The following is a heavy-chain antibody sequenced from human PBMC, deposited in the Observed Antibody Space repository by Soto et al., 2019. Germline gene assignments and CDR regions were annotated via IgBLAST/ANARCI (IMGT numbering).Heavy chain of an antibody. V-gene: IGHV3-48*01. J-gene: IGHJ6*02. D-gene: IGHD2-2*01. CDR2: ISSSSSTI. CDR3: AREGVVPAAISFYYYYGMDV. Sequence: KGLEWVSYISSSSSTIYYADSVKGRFTISRDNAKNSLYLQMNSLRAEDTAVYYCAREGVVPAAISFYYYYGMDVWGQGTTVTVSS.